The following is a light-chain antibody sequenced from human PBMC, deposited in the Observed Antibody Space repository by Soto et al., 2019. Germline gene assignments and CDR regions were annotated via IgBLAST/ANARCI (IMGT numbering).Light chain of an antibody. V-gene: IGLV2-14*01. CDR1: VLDVGAYNL. J-gene: IGLJ2*01. Sequence: QSVLTQPASVSGSPGQSITISCGLTVLDVGAYNLVSWYQQHPGRAPQLIIYEVRNRPSGISFRFSGSKSGNTASLTISGLQAEDEADYYCSSYTSKSSLIFGGGTKVTVL. CDR2: EVR. CDR3: SSYTSKSSLI.